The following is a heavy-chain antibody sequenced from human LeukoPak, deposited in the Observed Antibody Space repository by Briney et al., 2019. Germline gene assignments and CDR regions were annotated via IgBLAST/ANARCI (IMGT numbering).Heavy chain of an antibody. CDR1: GFTFSSYS. D-gene: IGHD4-17*01. J-gene: IGHJ6*03. CDR3: ARVASTVTTSGLYYYYHMDV. CDR2: ISSSSSNI. V-gene: IGHV3-21*01. Sequence: GGSLRFSCVVSGFTFSSYSMNWVRQAPGKGLEWVFSISSSSSNIYYADSVKGRFTISRDNAKNSLYLQMNSLRAEDAAVYYCARVASTVTTSGLYYYYHMDVWGKGTTVTVSS.